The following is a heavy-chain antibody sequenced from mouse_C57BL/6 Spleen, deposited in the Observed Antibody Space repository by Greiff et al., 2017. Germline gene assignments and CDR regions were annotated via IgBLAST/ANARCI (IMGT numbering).Heavy chain of an antibody. CDR3: ARGLTSYSMDY. J-gene: IGHJ4*01. CDR2: ITPGRGGT. V-gene: IGHV1-54*01. CDR1: GYAFTNYL. D-gene: IGHD3-1*01. Sequence: QVQLQQSGAELARPGTSVKVSCKASGYAFTNYLIEWVKQRPGQGLEWIGGITPGRGGTKNNEMFKGKATLTADNSSSTSYMQLSSLTSEDSAVYFCARGLTSYSMDYWGQGTSVTVSS.